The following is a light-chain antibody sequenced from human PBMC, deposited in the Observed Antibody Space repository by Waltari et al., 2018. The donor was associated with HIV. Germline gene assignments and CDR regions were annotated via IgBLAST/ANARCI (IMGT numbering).Light chain of an antibody. CDR3: SSYTSSSTLYVV. Sequence: QSALTQPASVSGSPGQSITISCTGPSSDVGGYKYVSWYQQHPGKAPKLMIYEVSNRPSGVSNRFSGSKSGNTASLTISGLQAEDEADYYCSSYTSSSTLYVVFGGGTKLTVL. J-gene: IGLJ2*01. CDR1: SSDVGGYKY. CDR2: EVS. V-gene: IGLV2-14*01.